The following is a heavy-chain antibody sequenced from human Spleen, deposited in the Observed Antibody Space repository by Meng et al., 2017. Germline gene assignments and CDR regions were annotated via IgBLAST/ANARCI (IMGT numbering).Heavy chain of an antibody. J-gene: IGHJ4*02. CDR2: IYYSGST. CDR1: GGSVRSSSYY. CDR3: ARGPTTMAHDFDY. Sequence: QVQLQESGPGLVRPSETLSLTCTVSGGSVRSSSYYWSWIRQPPGKGLEWIGYIYYSGSTNYNPSLKSRVTISVDTSQNNLSLKLSSVTAADSAVYYCARGPTTMAHDFDYWGQGTLVTVSS. V-gene: IGHV4-61*03. D-gene: IGHD4-11*01.